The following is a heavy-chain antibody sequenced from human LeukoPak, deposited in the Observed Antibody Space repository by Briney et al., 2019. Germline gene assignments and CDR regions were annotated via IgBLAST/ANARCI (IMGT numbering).Heavy chain of an antibody. D-gene: IGHD3-9*01. CDR3: ARHESTYDILTGYSLDAFDI. CDR1: GGSISSYY. V-gene: IGHV4-59*08. Sequence: SETLSLTCTVSGGSISSYYWSWIRQPPGKGLEWIGYIYYSGSTNYNPSLKSRVTISVDTSKNQFSLKLSSVTAADTAVYYCARHESTYDILTGYSLDAFDIWGQGTMVTVSS. J-gene: IGHJ3*02. CDR2: IYYSGST.